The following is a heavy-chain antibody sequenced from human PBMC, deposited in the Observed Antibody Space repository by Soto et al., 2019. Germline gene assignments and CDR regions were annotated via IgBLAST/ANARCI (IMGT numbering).Heavy chain of an antibody. CDR1: GYMFTIYG. CDR3: ARDGRGGVAAGWE. D-gene: IGHD6-13*01. Sequence: QVQVVQSGAEVKKPGASVKVSCKASGYMFTIYGISWVRQAPGQGLEWMGGISGYNGNTNYGHEVQGRVTMTTDTSTSTAYMELSSLRSEDTAVYYCARDGRGGVAAGWEWGQGTLVTVSS. J-gene: IGHJ4*02. V-gene: IGHV1-18*04. CDR2: ISGYNGNT.